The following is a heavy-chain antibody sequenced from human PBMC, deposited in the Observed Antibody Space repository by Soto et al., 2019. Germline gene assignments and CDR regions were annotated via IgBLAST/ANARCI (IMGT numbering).Heavy chain of an antibody. V-gene: IGHV1-69*12. CDR1: AGTFSSYS. CDR2: IIPPFGTT. CDR3: ARGVVRFGAVTPCYYAMDA. D-gene: IGHD3-16*01. Sequence: QVQLVQSGAEVKMPGSSVKVSCKVSAGTFSSYSMSWVRQAPGQGLEWMGGIIPPFGTTKYAQKFQGRVTITADGXXRXGXXELSSLRFEDTAVYYCARGVVRFGAVTPCYYAMDAWGQGTTVTVSS. J-gene: IGHJ6*02.